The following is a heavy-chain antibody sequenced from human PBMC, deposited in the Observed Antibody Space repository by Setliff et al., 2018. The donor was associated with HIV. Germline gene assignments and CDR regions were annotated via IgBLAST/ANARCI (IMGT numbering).Heavy chain of an antibody. Sequence: PSETLSLTCTVSGGSISSGSYYWSWIRQPAGKRLEWIGRMYTSGITNYNPSLKSRVTISVDRSKNQFSLKLSSVTAADTAVYYCARSAYSSAWDYYFDYWGQGTLVTVSS. J-gene: IGHJ4*02. CDR3: ARSAYSSAWDYYFDY. CDR1: GGSISSGSYY. D-gene: IGHD6-19*01. V-gene: IGHV4-61*02. CDR2: MYTSGIT.